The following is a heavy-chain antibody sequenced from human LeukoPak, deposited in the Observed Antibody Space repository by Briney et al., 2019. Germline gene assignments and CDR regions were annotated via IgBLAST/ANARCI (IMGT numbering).Heavy chain of an antibody. CDR3: AGKLIAAAALDY. D-gene: IGHD6-13*01. Sequence: SETLSLTCAVYGGSFSGYYWSWIRHPPGKGLEWIGEINHSGSTNYNPSLKSRVTISVDTSKNQFSLKLSSVTAADTAVYYCAGKLIAAAALDYWGQGTLVTVSS. CDR1: GGSFSGYY. J-gene: IGHJ4*02. V-gene: IGHV4-34*01. CDR2: INHSGST.